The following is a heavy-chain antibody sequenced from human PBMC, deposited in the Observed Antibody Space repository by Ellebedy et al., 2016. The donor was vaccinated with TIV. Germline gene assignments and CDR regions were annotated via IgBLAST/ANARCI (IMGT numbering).Heavy chain of an antibody. Sequence: MPGGSLRLSCTVSGGSISNSYYYWNWIRQPPGKGLAWIGSINYSGSAYYNPSLKSRVTVSVDTSKNQFSLNLSSVTAAETAVYYCARDPALPKGRFDTWGQGTLVTVSS. CDR2: INYSGSA. CDR3: ARDPALPKGRFDT. J-gene: IGHJ5*02. V-gene: IGHV4-39*07. CDR1: GGSISNSYYY.